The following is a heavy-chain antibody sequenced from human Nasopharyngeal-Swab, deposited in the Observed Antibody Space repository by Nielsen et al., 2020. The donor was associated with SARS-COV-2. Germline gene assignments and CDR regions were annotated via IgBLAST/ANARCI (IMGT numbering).Heavy chain of an antibody. CDR3: AREARAGVVVAATVDV. Sequence: ESLKISCAVYGGSFSGYYWSWIRQPPGKGLEWIGEINHSGSTNYNPSLKSRVTISVDTSKNQFSLKLSSVTAADTAVYYCAREARAGVVVAATVDVWGKGTTVTVSS. CDR2: INHSGST. CDR1: GGSFSGYY. J-gene: IGHJ6*04. D-gene: IGHD2-15*01. V-gene: IGHV4-34*01.